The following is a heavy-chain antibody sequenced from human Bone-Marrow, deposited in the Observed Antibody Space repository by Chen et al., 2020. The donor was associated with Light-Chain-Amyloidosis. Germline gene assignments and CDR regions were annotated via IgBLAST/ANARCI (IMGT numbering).Heavy chain of an antibody. CDR3: ARDRLARAGYCSGGSCYGRPSYYMDV. CDR1: GGSISSGSYY. V-gene: IGHV4-61*02. Sequence: QVQLQESGPGLVKPSQTLSLTCTVSGGSISSGSYYWSWIRQPAGKGLEWIGRIYTSGSTNYNPSLRSRVTMSVDTSKIQFSRKLSSVTAADTAVYYCARDRLARAGYCSGGSCYGRPSYYMDVWGKGTTVTVSS. D-gene: IGHD2-15*01. J-gene: IGHJ6*03. CDR2: IYTSGST.